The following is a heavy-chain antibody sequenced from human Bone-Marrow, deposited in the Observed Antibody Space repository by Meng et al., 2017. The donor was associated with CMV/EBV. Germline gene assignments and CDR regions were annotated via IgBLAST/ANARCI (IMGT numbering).Heavy chain of an antibody. D-gene: IGHD4-17*01. Sequence: ASVKVSCKASGYTFTGYNMHWVRQAPGQGLEWMGWINPNSGDTKYAQKFQGRVTLTSDTSISTAYMELSRLKADDTAVYYCARVIATVTTNDAFDIWGQGTMVTVSS. CDR2: INPNSGDT. CDR3: ARVIATVTTNDAFDI. V-gene: IGHV1-2*02. J-gene: IGHJ3*02. CDR1: GYTFTGYN.